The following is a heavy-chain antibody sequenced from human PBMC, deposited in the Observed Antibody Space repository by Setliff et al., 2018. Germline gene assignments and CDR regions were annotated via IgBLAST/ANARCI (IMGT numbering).Heavy chain of an antibody. CDR1: GFTFRSYT. CDR2: ISSSSSTI. J-gene: IGHJ6*02. CDR3: ARNWVTAQHYYYGMDV. D-gene: IGHD2-21*02. V-gene: IGHV3-48*01. Sequence: GGSLRLSCAASGFTFRSYTMNWVRQAPGKGLEWVSYISSSSSTIYYADSVKGRFTISRDNAKNSLYLQMNSPRAEDTAVYYCARNWVTAQHYYYGMDVWGQGTTVTVSS.